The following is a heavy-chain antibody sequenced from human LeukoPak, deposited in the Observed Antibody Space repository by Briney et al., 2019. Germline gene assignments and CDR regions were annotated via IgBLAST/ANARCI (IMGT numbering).Heavy chain of an antibody. CDR2: IYYSGST. Sequence: SETLSLTCTVSGGSISSSSYYWGGIRQPPGKGLEWIGSIYYSGSTYYNPSLKSRVTISVGTSKNQFSLKLSSVTAADTAVYYCARHLPKYYDYVWGSYREEIDAFGIWGQGTMVTVSS. CDR3: ARHLPKYYDYVWGSYREEIDAFGI. J-gene: IGHJ3*02. D-gene: IGHD3-16*02. V-gene: IGHV4-39*01. CDR1: GGSISSSSYY.